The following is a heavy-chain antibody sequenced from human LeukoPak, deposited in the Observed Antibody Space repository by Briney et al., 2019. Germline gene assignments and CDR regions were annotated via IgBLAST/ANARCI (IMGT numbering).Heavy chain of an antibody. CDR1: GFTFSSYW. CDR2: INSDGSST. D-gene: IGHD4-11*01. Sequence: PGGSLRLSCAASGFTFSSYWMHWVRQAPGKGLVWVSRINSDGSSTTYADSVKGRFTISRDNAKNTLYLQMNSLRFEDTAMYYCARGQFSQYPWGQGTLVTVSS. J-gene: IGHJ5*02. V-gene: IGHV3-74*01. CDR3: ARGQFSQYP.